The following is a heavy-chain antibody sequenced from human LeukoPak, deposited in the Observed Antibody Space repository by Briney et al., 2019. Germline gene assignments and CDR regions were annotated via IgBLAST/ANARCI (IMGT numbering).Heavy chain of an antibody. D-gene: IGHD2-2*01. J-gene: IGHJ4*02. CDR1: GYTFTTSG. V-gene: IGHV1-18*01. Sequence: ASVKVSCKASGYTFTTSGINWVRQAPGQGLEWMGCINVYNGNTNYAQKFQGRITMTRDTSTNTAYMELRSLKSDDTAVYYCARGLVVPAAMGEFDYWGQGTLIAVTS. CDR3: ARGLVVPAAMGEFDY. CDR2: INVYNGNT.